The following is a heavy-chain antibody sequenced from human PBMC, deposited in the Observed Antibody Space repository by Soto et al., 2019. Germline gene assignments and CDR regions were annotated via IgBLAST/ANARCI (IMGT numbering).Heavy chain of an antibody. V-gene: IGHV1-69*12. J-gene: IGHJ4*02. Sequence: QVQLVQSGAEVKKPGSSVKVSCKASGGTFSNYPIGWVRQAPGQGLEWMGGIIPIVGKANYAQKFQGRVTITADESTTTAYMELISLRFEETAMYYCARARWELQFDYWGQGTLVTVSS. CDR3: ARARWELQFDY. CDR2: IIPIVGKA. D-gene: IGHD1-26*01. CDR1: GGTFSNYP.